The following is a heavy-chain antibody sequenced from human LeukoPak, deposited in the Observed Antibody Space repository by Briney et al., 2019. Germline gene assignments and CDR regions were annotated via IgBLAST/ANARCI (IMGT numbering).Heavy chain of an antibody. J-gene: IGHJ4*02. CDR3: ARQVGTGRWSFDY. CDR1: GGSTSSSDYW. Sequence: SETLSLTCSVSGGSTSSSDYWWGCIRQPPGKGLEWIGSVYYSGTTHYNPSLKSRVTISIDTSKNQFSLKLTSLTAADTALYYCARQVGTGRWSFDYWGQGSLATVSS. CDR2: VYYSGTT. V-gene: IGHV4-39*01. D-gene: IGHD4-23*01.